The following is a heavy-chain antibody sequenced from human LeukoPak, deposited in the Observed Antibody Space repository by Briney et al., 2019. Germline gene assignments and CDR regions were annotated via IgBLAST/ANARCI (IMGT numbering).Heavy chain of an antibody. CDR3: ARIGLGRDAYNSFDY. CDR1: GFTFNNYA. Sequence: GGSLRLSCAASGFTFNNYAMGWVRQAPGKGLQWVSSICGSGCDGTTYYADSVKGRFTISRDNSENTLYLQMNSLRAEDTAVYYCARIGLGRDAYNSFDYWGQGTPVTVSS. D-gene: IGHD5-24*01. CDR2: ICGSGCDGTT. V-gene: IGHV3-23*01. J-gene: IGHJ4*02.